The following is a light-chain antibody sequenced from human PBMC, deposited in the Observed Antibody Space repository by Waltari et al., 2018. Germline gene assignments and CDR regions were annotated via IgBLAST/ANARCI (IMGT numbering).Light chain of an antibody. CDR2: QVS. J-gene: IGKJ5*01. CDR1: EGLVYTDGHTY. Sequence: EVVLTQSPLSLHVTLGQPSSLSCRSVEGLVYTDGHTYLNWVHQRPGQSPRRLIYQVSKRDSGVPDRFTGYGAGTDFTLRISRVQPEDVGIYFCMQATHWPITFGQGTRLEIK. V-gene: IGKV2-30*01. CDR3: MQATHWPIT.